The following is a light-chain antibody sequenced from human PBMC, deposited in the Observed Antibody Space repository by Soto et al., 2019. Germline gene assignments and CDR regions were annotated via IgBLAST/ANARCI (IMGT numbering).Light chain of an antibody. Sequence: EIVLTQSQATLSLSPGERATLSCTASQSVGSYLAWYQQKPGQTPRLLIYDASNRAADIPAKFSGSGSGTDFTLTISSLEPEDFAVYYCQQRSNWPVTFGQGTSVEI. CDR1: QSVGSY. CDR3: QQRSNWPVT. V-gene: IGKV3-11*01. J-gene: IGKJ1*01. CDR2: DAS.